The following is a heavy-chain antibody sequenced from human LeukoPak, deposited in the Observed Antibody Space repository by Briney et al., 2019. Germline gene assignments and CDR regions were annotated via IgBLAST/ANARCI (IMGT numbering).Heavy chain of an antibody. CDR1: GFTFSTYW. CDR3: ARFLNLGN. J-gene: IGHJ4*02. V-gene: IGHV3-7*01. CDR2: MKEDGSEK. Sequence: GGSLRLSCAASGFTFSTYWMTWVRQAPGEGLEWLASMKEDGSEKYYVDSVKGRFTISRDNAKNSLFLQMNSLRAEDTAVYYCARFLNLGNWGQGTLVTVSS. D-gene: IGHD2/OR15-2a*01.